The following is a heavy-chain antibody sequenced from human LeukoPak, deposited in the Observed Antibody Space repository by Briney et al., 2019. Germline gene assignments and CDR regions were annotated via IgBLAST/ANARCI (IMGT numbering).Heavy chain of an antibody. J-gene: IGHJ4*02. V-gene: IGHV4-4*07. Sequence: SETLSLTCTVSGGSMSSYYWSWIRQPAGKGLEWIGRIDTSGSTNYNSSLRSRVTMSVDTSKNQFSLKLTSVTAADTAVYYCARDPGEWGQGTLVTVSS. CDR2: IDTSGST. D-gene: IGHD7-27*01. CDR3: ARDPGE. CDR1: GGSMSSYY.